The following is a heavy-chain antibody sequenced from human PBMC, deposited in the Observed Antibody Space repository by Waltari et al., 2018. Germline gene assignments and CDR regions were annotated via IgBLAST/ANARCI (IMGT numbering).Heavy chain of an antibody. J-gene: IGHJ4*02. D-gene: IGHD3-10*01. Sequence: QVQLVQSGAEVKKPGSSVKVSCKASGGTFSSYAISWVRPARGQGLELRGGILPVFGTENDAQKFQGRVTITADETTSTAYMEPSSLRSEDTAVYYCAGDFVGFGEFPTGYWGQGTLVTVSS. V-gene: IGHV1-69*12. CDR3: AGDFVGFGEFPTGY. CDR2: ILPVFGTE. CDR1: GGTFSSYA.